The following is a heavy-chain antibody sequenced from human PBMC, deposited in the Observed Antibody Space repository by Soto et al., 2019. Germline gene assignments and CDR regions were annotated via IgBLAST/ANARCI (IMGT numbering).Heavy chain of an antibody. Sequence: NPSETLSLTCTVSGGSISSYYWSWIRQPPGKGLEWIGYIYYSGSTNYNPSLKSRVTISVDTSKNQFSLKLSSVTAADTAVYYCASTPIAVAGTWDYWGQGTLVTVSS. CDR2: IYYSGST. CDR3: ASTPIAVAGTWDY. D-gene: IGHD6-19*01. V-gene: IGHV4-59*01. CDR1: GGSISSYY. J-gene: IGHJ4*02.